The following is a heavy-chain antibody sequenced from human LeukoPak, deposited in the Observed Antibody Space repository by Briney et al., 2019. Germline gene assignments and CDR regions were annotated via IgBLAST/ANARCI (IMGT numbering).Heavy chain of an antibody. J-gene: IGHJ4*02. D-gene: IGHD1-26*01. CDR3: AREEGIVGARGLDY. Sequence: SETLSLTCTVSGGSISSYYRSWIRQPAGKGLEWIGRIYASGSTNYNPSLKSRVTMSVDTSKNQFSLKLSSVTAADTAVYYCAREEGIVGARGLDYWGQGTLVTVSS. CDR1: GGSISSYY. V-gene: IGHV4-4*07. CDR2: IYASGST.